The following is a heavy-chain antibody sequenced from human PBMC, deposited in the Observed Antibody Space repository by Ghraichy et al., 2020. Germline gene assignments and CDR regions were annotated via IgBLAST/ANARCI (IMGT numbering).Heavy chain of an antibody. D-gene: IGHD4-11*01. Sequence: GESLNISCAASGFTFSNAWMSWVRQAPGKGLEWVGRIKSKTDGETTDYAAPVKGRFTISRDDSKNTLYLQMNSLRTGDTAVYCCTIFINSAYFDSWGQGTLVTVSS. V-gene: IGHV3-15*01. CDR3: TIFINSAYFDS. CDR1: GFTFSNAW. J-gene: IGHJ4*02. CDR2: IKSKTDGETT.